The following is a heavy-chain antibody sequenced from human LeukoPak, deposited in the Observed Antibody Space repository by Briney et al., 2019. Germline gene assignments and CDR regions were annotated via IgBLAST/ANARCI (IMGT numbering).Heavy chain of an antibody. CDR3: ARVIRYSSSWYGGEFDY. V-gene: IGHV3-20*01. D-gene: IGHD6-13*01. Sequence: GGSLELSCAAPEFIFVDYGMSWVRKAPGKGLDGVSGINWNGGSTGYADSVKGRFTISRDNAKNSLYLQMNSLRAEDTALYHCARVIRYSSSWYGGEFDYWGQGTLVTVSS. J-gene: IGHJ4*02. CDR2: INWNGGST. CDR1: EFIFVDYG.